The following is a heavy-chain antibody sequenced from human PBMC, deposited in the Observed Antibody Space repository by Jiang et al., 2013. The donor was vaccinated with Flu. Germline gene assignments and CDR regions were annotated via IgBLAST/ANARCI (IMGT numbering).Heavy chain of an antibody. D-gene: IGHD3-22*01. V-gene: IGHV5-51*03. CDR3: AVYYDSSGYFLKGAEYFQH. CDR1: GYSFTSYW. Sequence: GAEVKKPGESLKISCKGSGYSFTSYWIGWVRQMPGKGLEWMGIIYPGDSDTRYSPSFQGQVTISADKSISTAYLQWSSLKASDTAMYYCAVYYDSSGYFLKGAEYFQHWGQGTLVTVSS. J-gene: IGHJ1*01. CDR2: IYPGDSDT.